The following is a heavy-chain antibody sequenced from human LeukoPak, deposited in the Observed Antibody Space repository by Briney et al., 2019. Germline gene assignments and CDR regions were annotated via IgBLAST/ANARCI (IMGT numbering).Heavy chain of an antibody. CDR1: GFTFSTYA. J-gene: IGHJ3*02. CDR2: ISGNGGST. V-gene: IGHV3-23*01. Sequence: GGSLRLSCAVSGFTFSTYAMSWVRQAPGEGLEWVSFISGNGGSTYYADSVKGRFTISRDNSKNTQYLQMNSLRGEDTAVYYCAKALPNYYDSSGYSDAFDIWGQGTMVTVSS. D-gene: IGHD3-22*01. CDR3: AKALPNYYDSSGYSDAFDI.